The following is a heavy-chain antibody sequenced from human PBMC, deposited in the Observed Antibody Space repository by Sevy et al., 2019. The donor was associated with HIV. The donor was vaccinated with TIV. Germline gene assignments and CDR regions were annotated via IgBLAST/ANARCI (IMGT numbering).Heavy chain of an antibody. J-gene: IGHJ4*02. CDR1: GFAFSSIY. D-gene: IGHD3-10*01. Sequence: GGSLRLSCAASGFAFSSIYMNWVRQAPGKGLEWVSSISVSSSYIYCADSLKGRFIISRDNAKNSLYLQMNSLRAEDTALYYCARATGGGSGSLDSWGQGTLVTVSS. CDR2: ISVSSSYI. CDR3: ARATGGGSGSLDS. V-gene: IGHV3-21*01.